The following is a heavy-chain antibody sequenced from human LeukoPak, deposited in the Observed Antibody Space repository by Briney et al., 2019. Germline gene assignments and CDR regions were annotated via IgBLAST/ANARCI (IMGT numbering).Heavy chain of an antibody. Sequence: SETLSLTCTVSGGSISSHYWSWIRQPPGKGLEWIGYIYYSGCTNYNPSLKSRVTISVDTSKNQFSLKLSSVTAADTAVYYCARGEYYDFWSGYYPYYYYYYMDVWGKGTTVTVSS. CDR2: IYYSGCT. J-gene: IGHJ6*03. D-gene: IGHD3-3*01. CDR3: ARGEYYDFWSGYYPYYYYYYMDV. V-gene: IGHV4-59*11. CDR1: GGSISSHY.